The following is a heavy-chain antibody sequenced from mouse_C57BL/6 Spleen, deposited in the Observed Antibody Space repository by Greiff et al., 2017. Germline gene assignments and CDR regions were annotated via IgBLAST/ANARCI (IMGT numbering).Heavy chain of an antibody. CDR1: GYTFTSYW. Sequence: QVQLQQSGAELVKPGASVKLSCKASGYTFTSYWMQWVKQRPGQGLEWIGEIDPSDSYTNYNQKFKGKATLTVDTSSSTAYMQRSSLTSEDSAVYYCARGGLLYYFDYWGQGTTLTVSS. D-gene: IGHD1-1*01. V-gene: IGHV1-50*01. CDR3: ARGGLLYYFDY. CDR2: IDPSDSYT. J-gene: IGHJ2*01.